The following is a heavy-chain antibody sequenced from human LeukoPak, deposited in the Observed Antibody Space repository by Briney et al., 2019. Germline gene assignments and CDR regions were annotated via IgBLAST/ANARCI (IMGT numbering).Heavy chain of an antibody. CDR2: INPNSGGT. J-gene: IGHJ3*02. Sequence: HWASVKVSCKASGYTFTGYYMHWVRQAPGQGLEWMGWINPNSGGTNYAQKFQGRVTMTRDTSISTAYMELSRLRSDDTAVYYCARGDYDSSGYAFDIWGQGTMVTVSS. D-gene: IGHD3-22*01. CDR1: GYTFTGYY. V-gene: IGHV1-2*02. CDR3: ARGDYDSSGYAFDI.